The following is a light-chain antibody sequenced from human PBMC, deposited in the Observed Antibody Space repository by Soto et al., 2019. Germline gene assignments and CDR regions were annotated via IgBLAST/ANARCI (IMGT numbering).Light chain of an antibody. V-gene: IGKV3-20*01. Sequence: DNVLTQSPGNLSLSPGDRATLACRASQSVSSRYLAWYQQTPGQAPRLLIYGTSHRATGIPDRFSGSGSGTDFTLTINRLEPEDFAVYYCQQYGSSWTFGQGTKVDI. CDR2: GTS. CDR3: QQYGSSWT. J-gene: IGKJ1*01. CDR1: QSVSSRY.